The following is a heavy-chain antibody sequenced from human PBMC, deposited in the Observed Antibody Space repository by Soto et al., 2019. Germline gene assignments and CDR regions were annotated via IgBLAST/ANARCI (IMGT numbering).Heavy chain of an antibody. CDR3: ASSYYDFWRDAFDI. V-gene: IGHV4-31*03. CDR1: GGSISSGGYY. J-gene: IGHJ3*02. Sequence: LSLTCTVSGGSISSGGYYWSWIRQHPGKGLEWIGYIYYSGSTYYNPSLKSRVTISVDTSKNQFSLKLSSVTAADTAVYYCASSYYDFWRDAFDIWGQGTMVTVSS. CDR2: IYYSGST. D-gene: IGHD3-3*01.